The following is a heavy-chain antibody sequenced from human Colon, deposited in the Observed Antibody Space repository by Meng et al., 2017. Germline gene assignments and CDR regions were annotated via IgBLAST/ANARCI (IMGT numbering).Heavy chain of an antibody. D-gene: IGHD3-9*01. CDR1: GGSMSSGTNS. J-gene: IGHJ5*02. CDR3: ARQPTGYPNWFDP. Sequence: HLPVPGPGPGLLKPPETLSLTCTVSGGSMSSGTNSWGWIRQPPGKGLEWIGTFHFTGSTYYNPSLKSRVTISADTAKNQFSLKLTSVTAADTAVYYCARQPTGYPNWFDPWGQGILVTVSS. V-gene: IGHV4-39*07. CDR2: FHFTGST.